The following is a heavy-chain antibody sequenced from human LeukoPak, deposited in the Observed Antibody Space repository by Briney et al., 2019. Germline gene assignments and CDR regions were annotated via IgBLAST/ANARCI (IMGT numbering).Heavy chain of an antibody. D-gene: IGHD3-10*01. V-gene: IGHV3-30-3*01. CDR3: ARDLSGSYMSDY. Sequence: GGSLRLSCAASGFTFSNYAMHWARQAPGKGLEWVAFISHDRSNSCHADSAKGRFTISRDNSKNTLYLQMNSLTDEDTAVYYCARDLSGSYMSDYWGQGTLVTVSS. J-gene: IGHJ4*02. CDR1: GFTFSNYA. CDR2: ISHDRSNS.